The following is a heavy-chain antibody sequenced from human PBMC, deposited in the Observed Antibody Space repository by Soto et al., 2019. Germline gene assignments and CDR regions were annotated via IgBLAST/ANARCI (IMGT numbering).Heavy chain of an antibody. Sequence: ASVKVSCKASGYTFTGYYMHWVRQAPGQGLEWMGWINPNSGGTNYAQKFKGWVTMTRDTSISTAYMELSRLRSDDTAVYYCAREGNYYYYYGMDVWGQGTTVTVSS. V-gene: IGHV1-2*04. CDR2: INPNSGGT. J-gene: IGHJ6*02. CDR3: AREGNYYYYYGMDV. CDR1: GYTFTGYY. D-gene: IGHD3-10*01.